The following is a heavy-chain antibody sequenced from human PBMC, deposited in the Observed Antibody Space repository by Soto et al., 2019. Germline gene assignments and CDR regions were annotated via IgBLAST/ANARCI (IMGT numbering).Heavy chain of an antibody. CDR2: IDCDDDK. D-gene: IGHD2-2*02. CDR3: ARAARHCSSTSCYTPFDY. V-gene: IGHV2-70*01. Sequence: CGRTLANPTRTLALTCTFSGFSLSTSGMCVSWIRQSPGTGLEWLALIDCDDDKYYSTSLKTRPTISKDTSKNQVVLTMTKMDPVDTATYYCARAARHCSSTSCYTPFDYWGQGTLVTVSS. J-gene: IGHJ4*02. CDR1: GFSLSTSGMC.